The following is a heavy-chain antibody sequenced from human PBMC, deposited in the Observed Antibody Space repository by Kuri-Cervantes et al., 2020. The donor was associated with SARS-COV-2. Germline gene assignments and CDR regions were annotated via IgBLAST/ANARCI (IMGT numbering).Heavy chain of an antibody. V-gene: IGHV3-33*01. Sequence: GESLKIFCAASGFAFSSYGMHWVRQAPGKGLEWVAVIRYDGSNEYYAESVKGRFTITRDNYKNTLYLQMNSLRAEDTDVYYCARERYYDSSGPMIDYWGQGTLVTVSS. CDR2: IRYDGSNE. CDR1: GFAFSSYG. D-gene: IGHD3-22*01. CDR3: ARERYYDSSGPMIDY. J-gene: IGHJ4*01.